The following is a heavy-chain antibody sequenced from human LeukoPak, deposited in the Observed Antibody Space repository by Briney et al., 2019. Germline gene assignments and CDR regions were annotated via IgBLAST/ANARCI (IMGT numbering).Heavy chain of an antibody. Sequence: GASVKVSCKASGYTFTGYYMHWVRQAPGKGLEWMGGFDPEDGETIYAQKFQGRVTMTEDTSTDTAYVELSSLRSEDTAVYYCASSGVVVTAIYNWGQGTLVTVSS. D-gene: IGHD2-21*02. CDR2: FDPEDGET. CDR3: ASSGVVVTAIYN. V-gene: IGHV1-24*01. J-gene: IGHJ4*02. CDR1: GYTFTGYY.